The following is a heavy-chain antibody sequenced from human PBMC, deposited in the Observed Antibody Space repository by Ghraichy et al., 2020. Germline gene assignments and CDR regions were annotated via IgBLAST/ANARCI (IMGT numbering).Heavy chain of an antibody. J-gene: IGHJ3*02. Sequence: GGSLRLSCAASGFTFSSYGMHWVRQAPGKGLEWVAVIWYDGSNKYYADSVKGRFTISRDNSKNTLYLQMNSLRAEDTAVYYCARDGGIVAAAAPIAFDIWGPGTMVTVSS. CDR2: IWYDGSNK. CDR3: ARDGGIVAAAAPIAFDI. D-gene: IGHD6-13*01. CDR1: GFTFSSYG. V-gene: IGHV3-33*01.